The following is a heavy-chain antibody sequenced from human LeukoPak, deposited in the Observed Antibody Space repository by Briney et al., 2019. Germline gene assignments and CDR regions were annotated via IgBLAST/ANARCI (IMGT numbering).Heavy chain of an antibody. V-gene: IGHV4-59*12. CDR2: IYHSGST. CDR3: ARVPYYYDSSGYSYYFDY. CDR1: GDSLSSYY. J-gene: IGHJ4*02. Sequence: PSETLSLTCTVSGDSLSSYYWSWIRQPPGKGLEWIGYIYHSGSTYYNPSLKSRVTISVDRSKNQFSLKLSSVTAADTAVYYCARVPYYYDSSGYSYYFDYWGQGTLVTVSS. D-gene: IGHD3-22*01.